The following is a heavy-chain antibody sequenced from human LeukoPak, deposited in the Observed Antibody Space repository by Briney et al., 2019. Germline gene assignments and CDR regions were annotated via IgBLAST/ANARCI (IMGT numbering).Heavy chain of an antibody. D-gene: IGHD1-26*01. Sequence: PGGSLRLSCAASGLTISSAGVTWVRQAPGKGLEWVGRIKSQTDGGTTDYAAPVKGRFSISRDDSKNMLYLQMNSLRAEDTAVYYCAREVAPLYFHYGMDVWGEGTTVTVSS. CDR3: AREVAPLYFHYGMDV. V-gene: IGHV3-15*01. CDR1: GLTISSAG. CDR2: IKSQTDGGTT. J-gene: IGHJ6*01.